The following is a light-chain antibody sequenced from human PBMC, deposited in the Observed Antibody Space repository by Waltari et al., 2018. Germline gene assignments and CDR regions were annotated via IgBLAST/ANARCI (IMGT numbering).Light chain of an antibody. Sequence: SLLTQPPSASAAPGQLVPISFPVGLSTLGNNYVSWYRQFPGTAPKLLIYENSGRPSGIPGRFSGSKSGTSATLDITGLQAGDEADYYCGTWDSSLSGAVFGGGTHLTVL. CDR1: LSTLGNNY. CDR2: ENS. CDR3: GTWDSSLSGAV. V-gene: IGLV1-51*02. J-gene: IGLJ7*01.